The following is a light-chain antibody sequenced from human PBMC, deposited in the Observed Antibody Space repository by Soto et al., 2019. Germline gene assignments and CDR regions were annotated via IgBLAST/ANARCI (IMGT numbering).Light chain of an antibody. CDR1: SSNIGTSS. V-gene: IGLV1-44*01. CDR3: AAWDDSLNGQV. J-gene: IGLJ1*01. Sequence: QSVLTQPHSASGTPGQRVTISCSGSSSNIGTSSVHWFQQLPGTAPKLLISTTNQRPSGVPERFSGSKSGTSASLAISGLKFGEGAVYYCAAWDDSLNGQVLGRGTKVTAL. CDR2: TTN.